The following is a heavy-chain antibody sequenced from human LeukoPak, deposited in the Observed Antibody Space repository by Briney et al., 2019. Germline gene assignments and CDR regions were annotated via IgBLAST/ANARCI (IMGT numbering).Heavy chain of an antibody. Sequence: SETLSLTCTVSGGSISSYHWSWIRQPPGKGLEWIGYIYYSGSTNYNPSLKSRVTISVDTSKNQFSLKLSSVTAADTAVYYCASVVPAANWFDPWGQGTLVTVSS. V-gene: IGHV4-59*01. J-gene: IGHJ5*02. CDR2: IYYSGST. CDR1: GGSISSYH. CDR3: ASVVPAANWFDP. D-gene: IGHD2-2*01.